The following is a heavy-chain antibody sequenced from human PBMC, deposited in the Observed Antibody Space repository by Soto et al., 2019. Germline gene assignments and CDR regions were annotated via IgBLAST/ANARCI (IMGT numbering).Heavy chain of an antibody. CDR1: GYTLTELS. D-gene: IGHD2-15*01. CDR3: ATVMGYCSGGSCYYYYYYGMDV. Sequence: ASVKVSCKVSGYTLTELSMHWVRQAPGKGLEWMGGFDPEDGGTIYAQKFQGRVTMTEDTSTDTAYMELSSLRSEDTAVYYCATVMGYCSGGSCYYYYYYGMDVWGQGTTVTVSS. CDR2: FDPEDGGT. V-gene: IGHV1-24*01. J-gene: IGHJ6*02.